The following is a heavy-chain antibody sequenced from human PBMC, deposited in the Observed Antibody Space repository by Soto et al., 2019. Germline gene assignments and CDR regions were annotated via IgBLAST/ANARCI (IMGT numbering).Heavy chain of an antibody. CDR1: GYTFTSYD. V-gene: IGHV1-8*01. D-gene: IGHD3-3*01. CDR3: ARAARITIFGVVIQGNWFDP. Sequence: QVQLVQSGAEVKKPGASVKVSCKASGYTFTSYDINWVRQATGQGLEWMGWMNPNSGNTGYAQRFQGRVTMTRNTSISTAYMELSSLRSEDTAVYYCARAARITIFGVVIQGNWFDPWDQGTLVTVSS. CDR2: MNPNSGNT. J-gene: IGHJ5*02.